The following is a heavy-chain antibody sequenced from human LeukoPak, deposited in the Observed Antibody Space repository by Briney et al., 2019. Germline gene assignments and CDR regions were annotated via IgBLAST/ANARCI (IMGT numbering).Heavy chain of an antibody. CDR3: AREIFGSGCYPDF. V-gene: IGHV3-33*01. CDR2: IWHDGSHK. Sequence: GRSLRLSCAASGFAFNTYAMHWVRQAPGQGLEWVALIWHDGSHKFYSNSVRGQFTISRDNSKNMVSLQMNNLRPEDTAVYYCAREIFGSGCYPDFWGQGTLITVSS. CDR1: GFAFNTYA. J-gene: IGHJ4*02. D-gene: IGHD3-10*01.